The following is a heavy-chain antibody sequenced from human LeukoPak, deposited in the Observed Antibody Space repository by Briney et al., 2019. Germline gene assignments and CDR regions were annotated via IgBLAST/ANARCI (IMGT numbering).Heavy chain of an antibody. CDR3: ARDGWGSGYYFDAFDI. V-gene: IGHV3-21*01. J-gene: IGHJ3*02. CDR1: GFTFSSYS. CDR2: ISSSSSYI. D-gene: IGHD3-22*01. Sequence: GGSLRLSCAASGFTFSSYSTNWVRQAPGKGLEWVSSISSSSSYIYYADSVKGRFTISRDNAKNSLYLQMNSLRAEDTAVYYCARDGWGSGYYFDAFDIWGQGTMVTVSS.